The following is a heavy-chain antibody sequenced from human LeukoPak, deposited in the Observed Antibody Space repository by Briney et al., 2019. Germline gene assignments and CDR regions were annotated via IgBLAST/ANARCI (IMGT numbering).Heavy chain of an antibody. Sequence: SETLSLTCAVYDGSFSGYYWSWIRQPPGKGLEWIGSIYYGGSTYYNPSLKSRVTISVDTSKNQFSLKLSSVTAADTAVYYCARVTSSGWFDYWGQGTLVTVSS. V-gene: IGHV4-34*01. J-gene: IGHJ4*02. CDR3: ARVTSSGWFDY. CDR1: DGSFSGYY. CDR2: IYYGGST. D-gene: IGHD6-19*01.